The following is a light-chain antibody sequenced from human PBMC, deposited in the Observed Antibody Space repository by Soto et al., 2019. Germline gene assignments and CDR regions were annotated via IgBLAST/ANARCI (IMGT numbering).Light chain of an antibody. V-gene: IGKV1-5*01. CDR2: DAS. Sequence: DIPMTQSPSTLSASVGDRVTITCRASQSISSWLAWYQQKPGKAPKLLIYDASSLESGVPSRFSGSGSGTEFTLTISRLQPDDFATYYCQQYNSYQWTFGQGTKVEIK. CDR3: QQYNSYQWT. CDR1: QSISSW. J-gene: IGKJ1*01.